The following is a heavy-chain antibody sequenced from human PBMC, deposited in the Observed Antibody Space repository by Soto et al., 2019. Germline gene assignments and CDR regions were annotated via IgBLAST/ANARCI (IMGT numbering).Heavy chain of an antibody. V-gene: IGHV1-69*08. D-gene: IGHD2-2*01. J-gene: IGHJ4*02. CDR3: ARDLAITVPAPMGY. Sequence: QVQLVQSGAEVKKPGSSVRVSCKASGGTFSTYTISWVRQAPGQGLEWMGRIIPIVDRANYAQKFQGRVTITADKSMNTAYMELSSLRSDDTAVYYCARDLAITVPAPMGYWGQGTLVTVSS. CDR1: GGTFSTYT. CDR2: IIPIVDRA.